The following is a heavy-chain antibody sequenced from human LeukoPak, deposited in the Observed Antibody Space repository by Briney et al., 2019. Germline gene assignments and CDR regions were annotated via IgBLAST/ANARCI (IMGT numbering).Heavy chain of an antibody. CDR1: GFTFSSYG. CDR3: AKALYYYGSGSYSYYFDY. J-gene: IGHJ4*02. V-gene: IGHV3-23*01. Sequence: PGGSLRLSCAASGFTFSSYGMSWVRQAPGKGLEWVSSISGSGGGTYYADSVKGRFTISRDNSKNTLYLQMNSLRAEDTAVYYCAKALYYYGSGSYSYYFDYWGQGTLVTVSS. CDR2: ISGSGGGT. D-gene: IGHD3-10*01.